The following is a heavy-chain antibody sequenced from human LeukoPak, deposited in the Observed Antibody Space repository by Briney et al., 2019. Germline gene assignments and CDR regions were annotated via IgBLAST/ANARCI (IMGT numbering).Heavy chain of an antibody. Sequence: SETLSLTCAVSGGSISSSNWWSWVRQPPGKGLEWIGEIYHSGSTNYNPSLKSRVTISVDTSKNQFSLKLSSVTPADTAVYYCARGGYYGSGNDFRFDPWGQGTLVTVSS. J-gene: IGHJ5*02. CDR3: ARGGYYGSGNDFRFDP. D-gene: IGHD3-10*01. CDR2: IYHSGST. CDR1: GGSISSSNW. V-gene: IGHV4-4*02.